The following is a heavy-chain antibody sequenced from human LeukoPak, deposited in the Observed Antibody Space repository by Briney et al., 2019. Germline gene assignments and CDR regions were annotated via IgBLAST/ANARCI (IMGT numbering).Heavy chain of an antibody. J-gene: IGHJ5*02. V-gene: IGHV1-18*01. CDR2: ISAYNGNT. CDR1: GYTFTSYG. Sequence: ASVKASCKASGYTFTSYGISWVRQAPGQGLEWMGWISAYNGNTNYAQKLQGRVTITRDTSASTAYMELSSLRSEDTAVYYCARGYLLTISNWFDPWGQGTLVTVSS. D-gene: IGHD3-3*01. CDR3: ARGYLLTISNWFDP.